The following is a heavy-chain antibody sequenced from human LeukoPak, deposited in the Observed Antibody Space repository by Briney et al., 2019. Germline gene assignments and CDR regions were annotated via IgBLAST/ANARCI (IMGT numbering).Heavy chain of an antibody. D-gene: IGHD3-10*01. J-gene: IGHJ6*03. CDR3: ARRGFDYYYYYYMDV. Sequence: SETLSLTCAVYGGSFSGYYWSWIRQPPGKGLEWIGEINHSGSTNYSPSLKSRVTISVDTSKNQFSLKLSSVTAADTAVYYCARRGFDYYYYYYMDVWGKGATVTVSS. CDR1: GGSFSGYY. CDR2: INHSGST. V-gene: IGHV4-34*01.